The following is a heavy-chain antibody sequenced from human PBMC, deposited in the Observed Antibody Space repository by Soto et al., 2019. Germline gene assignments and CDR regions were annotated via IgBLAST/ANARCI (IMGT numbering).Heavy chain of an antibody. V-gene: IGHV1-69*02. CDR1: GDTFTFYS. J-gene: IGHJ4*02. D-gene: IGHD3-10*01. CDR2: INPILSMS. CDR3: ASSYGSGYRAFDY. Sequence: QVQLVQSGAEVKKPGSSVRVSCKASGDTFTFYSINWVRQAPGLGLEWMGRINPILSMSNYAQRFQGRVTMTADKSTSTAYMELSRLRSEDTAMYYCASSYGSGYRAFDYWGQGDLVTVSS.